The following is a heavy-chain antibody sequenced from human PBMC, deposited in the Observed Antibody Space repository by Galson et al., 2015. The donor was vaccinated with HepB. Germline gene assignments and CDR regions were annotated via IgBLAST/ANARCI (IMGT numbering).Heavy chain of an antibody. V-gene: IGHV4-39*07. J-gene: IGHJ4*02. Sequence: ETLSLTCTVSGGSISSSSYYWGWIRQPPGKGLEWIGSIYYSGSTYYNPSLKSRVTISVDTSKNQFSLKLSSVTAADTAVYYCAREPVLWFGGVVDYWGQGTLVTVSS. CDR1: GGSISSSSYY. CDR2: IYYSGST. CDR3: AREPVLWFGGVVDY. D-gene: IGHD3-10*01.